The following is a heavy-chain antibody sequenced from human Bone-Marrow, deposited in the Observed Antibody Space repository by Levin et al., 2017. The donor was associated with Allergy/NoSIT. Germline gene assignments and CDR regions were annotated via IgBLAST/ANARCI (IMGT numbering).Heavy chain of an antibody. CDR1: GYSFTSYW. CDR2: IYPGDSET. V-gene: IGHV5-51*01. D-gene: IGHD3-10*01. CDR3: ARSPGADYYYYMDF. Sequence: GESLKISCKGSGYSFTSYWIAWVRQMPGKGLEWMGIIYPGDSETRYSPSFQGQVIISADKSISTAYLQWSSLKASDTATYYCARSPGADYYYYMDFWGIGTTVTVSS. J-gene: IGHJ6*03.